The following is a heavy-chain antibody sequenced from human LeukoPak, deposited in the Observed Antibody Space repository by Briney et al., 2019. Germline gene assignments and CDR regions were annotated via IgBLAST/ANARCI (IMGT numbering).Heavy chain of an antibody. J-gene: IGHJ4*02. CDR3: ARVGPITMVRGVRNYFDY. D-gene: IGHD3-10*01. Sequence: GASVKVSCKASGYTFTSYYMHWVRQAPGQGLEWMGIINPSGGSTSYAQKFQGRVTMTRGTSTSTVYMELSSLRSEDTAVYYCARVGPITMVRGVRNYFDYWGQGTLVTVSS. V-gene: IGHV1-46*03. CDR1: GYTFTSYY. CDR2: INPSGGST.